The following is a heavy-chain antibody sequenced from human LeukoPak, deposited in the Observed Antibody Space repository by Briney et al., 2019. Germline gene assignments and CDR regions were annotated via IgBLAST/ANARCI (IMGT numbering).Heavy chain of an antibody. V-gene: IGHV3-53*01. CDR2: IYSGGST. CDR1: GFTVSSNY. J-gene: IGHJ4*02. CDR3: AKTYYDNPYYFDY. D-gene: IGHD3-9*01. Sequence: GGSLRLSCAASGFTVSSNYMSWVRQAPGKGLEWVSVIYSGGSTYYADSVKGRFTISRDSSKNTLYLQMNSLRAEDTAVYYCAKTYYDNPYYFDYWGQGPLVTVSS.